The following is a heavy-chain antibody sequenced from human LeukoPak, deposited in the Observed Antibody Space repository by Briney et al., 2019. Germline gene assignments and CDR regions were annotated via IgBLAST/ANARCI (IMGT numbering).Heavy chain of an antibody. CDR2: IYISGGT. V-gene: IGHV4-4*07. D-gene: IGHD4-17*01. Sequence: SETLSLICSVSGDSISSYHWSWIRQPAGKGLEWIGRIYISGGTNYNPSLKSRVTMSVDTSQNQFSLKLSSVTAADTAVYYCAREMTTERVPDYWGQGTLVTVSS. CDR1: GDSISSYH. CDR3: AREMTTERVPDY. J-gene: IGHJ4*02.